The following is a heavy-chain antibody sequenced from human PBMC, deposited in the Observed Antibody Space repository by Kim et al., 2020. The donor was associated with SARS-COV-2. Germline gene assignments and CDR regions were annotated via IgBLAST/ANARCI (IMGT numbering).Heavy chain of an antibody. CDR1: GYTFTNYG. V-gene: IGHV1-18*04. CDR2: ISDYTGDT. CDR3: ASGRHCFITSCYAGAYFDY. Sequence: ASVKVSCRASGYTFTNYGITWVRQAPGQGLEWMGWISDYTGDTKYVQKFQGRVTMTTDTSTSTAYMELRSLRSDDTAVYYCASGRHCFITSCYAGAYFDYWGQGTLVIVSS. D-gene: IGHD2-2*01. J-gene: IGHJ4*02.